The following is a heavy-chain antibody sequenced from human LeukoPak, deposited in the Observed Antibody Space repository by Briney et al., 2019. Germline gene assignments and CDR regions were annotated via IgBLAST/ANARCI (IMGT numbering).Heavy chain of an antibody. V-gene: IGHV3-11*01. CDR1: GFTFSDYY. J-gene: IGHJ4*02. CDR3: AKAGSSSWYYFDY. CDR2: ISSSGSTI. D-gene: IGHD6-13*01. Sequence: GGSLRLSCAASGFTFSDYYMSWIRQAPGKGLEWVSYISSSGSTIYYADSVKGRFTISRDNSKNSLYLQMNSLRTEDTALYYCAKAGSSSWYYFDYWGQGTLVTVSS.